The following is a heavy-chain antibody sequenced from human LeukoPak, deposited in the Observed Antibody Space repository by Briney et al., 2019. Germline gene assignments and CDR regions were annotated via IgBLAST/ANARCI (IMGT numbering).Heavy chain of an antibody. V-gene: IGHV4-61*01. D-gene: IGHD3-22*01. J-gene: IGHJ5*02. CDR1: GGSVSSGSYY. Sequence: SETLSLTCTVSGGSVSSGSYYWSWIRQPPGKGLEFIGYIYNSGSTNYSPSLTSRVTMSVDTSKNQFSLKLRSVTAADTAVYYCARDLDYYDSSGYLNWFDPWGQGTLVTVSS. CDR2: IYNSGST. CDR3: ARDLDYYDSSGYLNWFDP.